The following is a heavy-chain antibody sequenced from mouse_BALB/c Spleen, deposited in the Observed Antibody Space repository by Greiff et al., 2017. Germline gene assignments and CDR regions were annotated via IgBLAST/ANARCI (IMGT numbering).Heavy chain of an antibody. J-gene: IGHJ1*01. CDR1: GYSITSGYY. Sequence: ESGPGLVKPSQSLSLTCSVTGYSITSGYYWNWIRQFPGNKLEWMGYISYDGSNNYNPSLKNRISITRDTSKNQFFLKLNSVTTEDTATYYCARSPIYYDYVWYFDVWGAGTTVTVSS. CDR3: ARSPIYYDYVWYFDV. CDR2: ISYDGSN. V-gene: IGHV3-6*02. D-gene: IGHD2-4*01.